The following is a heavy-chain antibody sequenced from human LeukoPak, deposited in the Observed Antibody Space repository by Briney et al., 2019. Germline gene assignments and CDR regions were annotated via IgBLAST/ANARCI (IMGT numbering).Heavy chain of an antibody. D-gene: IGHD2-2*01. Sequence: GASVKVFCKASGYTFTGYYMHWVRQAPGQGLEWMGWINPNSGGTNYAQKFQGRVTMTRDTSISTAYMELSRLRSDDTAVYYCARGYCSSTSCYGFFDYWGQGTLVTVSS. J-gene: IGHJ4*02. CDR3: ARGYCSSTSCYGFFDY. V-gene: IGHV1-2*02. CDR2: INPNSGGT. CDR1: GYTFTGYY.